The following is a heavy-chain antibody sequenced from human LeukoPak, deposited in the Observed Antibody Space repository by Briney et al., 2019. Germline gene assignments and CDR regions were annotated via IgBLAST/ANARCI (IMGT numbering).Heavy chain of an antibody. CDR3: ARGYGYNYY. Sequence: SKTLSLTCTVSGGSISSYYWSWIRQPPGKGLEWIGYIYYSGSTNYNPSLKSRVTISVDTSKNQFSLKLSSVTAADTAVYYCARGYGYNYYWGQGTLVTVSS. D-gene: IGHD5-24*01. CDR2: IYYSGST. CDR1: GGSISSYY. V-gene: IGHV4-59*01. J-gene: IGHJ4*02.